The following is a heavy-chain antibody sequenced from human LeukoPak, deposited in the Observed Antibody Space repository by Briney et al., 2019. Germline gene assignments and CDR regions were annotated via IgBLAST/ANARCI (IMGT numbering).Heavy chain of an antibody. Sequence: GGSLRLSCAASGFAFSTSWMKWVRQAPGKGLEWVASIKDDGSANYYVDSVKGRFTISRDNAKNSLYLRMNSLRVEDTAVYYWARQKSGVAVAGPGDHWGQGTLVTVSS. CDR3: ARQKSGVAVAGPGDH. D-gene: IGHD6-19*01. CDR2: IKDDGSAN. J-gene: IGHJ4*02. CDR1: GFAFSTSW. V-gene: IGHV3-7*01.